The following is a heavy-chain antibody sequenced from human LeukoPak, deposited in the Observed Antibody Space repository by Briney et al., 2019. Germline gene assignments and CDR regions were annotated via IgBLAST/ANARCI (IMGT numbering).Heavy chain of an antibody. J-gene: IGHJ4*02. CDR2: VNTDGSSI. CDR1: GFTVTSYW. D-gene: IGHD2-15*01. Sequence: GSLRLSCAASGFTVTSYWMHWVRQAPGKGLVWVSRVNTDGSSITYADSVKGRFTISRDNAKNTLYLQMNSLRAEDTAVYYCATGVQGTSWIVNWGQGTLVTVSS. CDR3: ATGVQGTSWIVN. V-gene: IGHV3-74*01.